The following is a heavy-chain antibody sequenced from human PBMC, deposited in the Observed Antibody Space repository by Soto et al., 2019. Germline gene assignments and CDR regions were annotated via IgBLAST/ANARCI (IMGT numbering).Heavy chain of an antibody. V-gene: IGHV3-48*04. CDR1: GFTFSSYG. CDR3: ARATRRSTLVRGVTTALDY. CDR2: ISSTGSPM. J-gene: IGHJ4*02. Sequence: EVQLLESGGGLVQPGGSLTLSCAASGFTFSSYGMSWVRQAPGKGLEWVSYISSTGSPMYYAESVKGRFTISRDNAKNSLFLQMNSLRGEDTAIYFCARATRRSTLVRGVTTALDYWGQGALVTVSS. D-gene: IGHD3-10*01.